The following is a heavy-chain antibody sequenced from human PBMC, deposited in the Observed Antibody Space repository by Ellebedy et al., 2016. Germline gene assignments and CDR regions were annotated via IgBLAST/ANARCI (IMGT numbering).Heavy chain of an antibody. CDR2: IYPADSDT. V-gene: IGHV5-51*01. J-gene: IGHJ4*02. CDR3: ARHGSGWSFDF. D-gene: IGHD6-19*01. Sequence: GESLKISCKGSGYNFASYWIGWVRQMPGKGLECMGIIYPADSDTRYNPSFQGQVTISADRSISTAYLQWSSLKASDTAMYYCARHGSGWSFDFWGQGTLVTVSS. CDR1: GYNFASYW.